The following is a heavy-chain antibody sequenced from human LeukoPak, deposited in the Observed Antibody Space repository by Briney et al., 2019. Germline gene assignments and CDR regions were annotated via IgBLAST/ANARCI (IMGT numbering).Heavy chain of an antibody. Sequence: ASVKVSCKASGYTFTSYFMHWVRRAPGQGLEWMGVINPSGGNRNYAQKFQGRVTMTRDTSTSTVYMELSSLRSEDTAVYYCARDLVSYDFWSGYYDYWGQGTLVTVSS. CDR2: INPSGGNR. J-gene: IGHJ4*02. D-gene: IGHD3-3*01. CDR3: ARDLVSYDFWSGYYDY. V-gene: IGHV1-46*01. CDR1: GYTFTSYF.